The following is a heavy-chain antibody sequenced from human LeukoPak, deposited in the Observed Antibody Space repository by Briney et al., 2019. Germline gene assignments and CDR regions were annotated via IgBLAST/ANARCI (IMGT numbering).Heavy chain of an antibody. D-gene: IGHD3-9*01. J-gene: IGHJ4*02. Sequence: RRSLRLSCAASGFTFSSYGMHWVRQAPGKGLEWVAVISYDGSNKYYADSVKGRFTISRDNSKNTLYLQMNSLRAEDTAVYYCAGLVINSDYWGQGTLVTVSS. CDR1: GFTFSSYG. CDR2: ISYDGSNK. CDR3: AGLVINSDY. V-gene: IGHV3-30*03.